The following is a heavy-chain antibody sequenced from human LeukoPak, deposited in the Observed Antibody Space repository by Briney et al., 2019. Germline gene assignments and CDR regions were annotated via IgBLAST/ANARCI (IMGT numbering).Heavy chain of an antibody. CDR1: GYSFTSYW. J-gene: IGHJ5*02. CDR3: ARHPKRWLQIGEQAYNWFDP. Sequence: VASVKVSCKASGYSFTSYWIGWVRQMPGKGLEWMGIIYPGDSDTRYSPSFQGQVTISADKSISTAYLQWSSLKASDTAMYYCARHPKRWLQIGEQAYNWFDPWGQGTLVTVSS. CDR2: IYPGDSDT. D-gene: IGHD5-24*01. V-gene: IGHV5-51*01.